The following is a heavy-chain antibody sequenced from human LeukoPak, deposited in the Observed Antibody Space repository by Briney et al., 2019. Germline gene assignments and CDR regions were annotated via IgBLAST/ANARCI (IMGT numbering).Heavy chain of an antibody. J-gene: IGHJ4*02. D-gene: IGHD3-10*02. CDR1: GFIFSTYA. CDR3: AKGADMFVTGPDY. V-gene: IGHV3-23*01. CDR2: VSASGGST. Sequence: GGSLRLSCAASGFIFSTYAMSWVRQAPGKGLEWVSGVSASGGSTYNANSVKGRFTISRDNSKNKLFLQMNSLRVEDTAVYYCAKGADMFVTGPDYWGQGALVTVSS.